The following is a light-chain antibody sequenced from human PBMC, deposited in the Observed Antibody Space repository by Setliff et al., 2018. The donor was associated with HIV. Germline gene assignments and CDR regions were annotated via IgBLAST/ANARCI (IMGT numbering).Light chain of an antibody. Sequence: QSVLTQPASVSGSPGQSITISCTGISSDVGNYNYVSWYQEHPGKAPKLMIYDVSKRPSGVSIRFSGSKSGNTASLTISGLQAEDEADYHCSSYTGRSTFVFGTGTKVTVL. CDR1: SSDVGNYNY. V-gene: IGLV2-14*01. J-gene: IGLJ1*01. CDR3: SSYTGRSTFV. CDR2: DVS.